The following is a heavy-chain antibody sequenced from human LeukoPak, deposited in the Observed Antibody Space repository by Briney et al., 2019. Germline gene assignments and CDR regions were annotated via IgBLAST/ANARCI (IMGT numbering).Heavy chain of an antibody. V-gene: IGHV3-30-3*01. D-gene: IGHD2-15*01. CDR1: GFTFSSYA. Sequence: GGSLRLSCAASGFTFSSYAMHWVRQAPGKGLEWVAVISYDGSNKHYADSVKGRFTISRDNSKNTLYLQMNSLRAEDTAVYYCARESGGKWFSHHYYYYGMDVWGQGATVTVSS. J-gene: IGHJ6*02. CDR3: ARESGGKWFSHHYYYYGMDV. CDR2: ISYDGSNK.